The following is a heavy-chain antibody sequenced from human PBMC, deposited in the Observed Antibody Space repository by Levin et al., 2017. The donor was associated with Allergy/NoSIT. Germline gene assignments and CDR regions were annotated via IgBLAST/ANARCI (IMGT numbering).Heavy chain of an antibody. D-gene: IGHD3-22*01. V-gene: IGHV4-4*02. J-gene: IGHJ4*02. CDR2: ISHSGST. CDR3: ARDHGDYDSSGYYFDY. Sequence: PGGSLRLSCAVSGGSISGSNWWSWVRQPPGKGLEWIGEISHSGSTNYNPSLESRVTMSLDKSKNQFSLKLTSVTAADTAVYYCARDHGDYDSSGYYFDYWGQGTLVTVSS. CDR1: GGSISGSNW.